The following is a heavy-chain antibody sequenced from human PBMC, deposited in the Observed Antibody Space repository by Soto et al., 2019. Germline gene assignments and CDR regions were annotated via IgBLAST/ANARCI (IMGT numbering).Heavy chain of an antibody. Sequence: QLQLQESGSGLVKPSQTLSLTCTVSGGSINSGDYSWTWIRQPPGKGLEWIGYIYHTGTTYYNMSLTSRVTISVDRSKNQSPLKLSSVTAADTAVYYGARGINYYDSSGDSWFDPWGQGTLVTVSS. J-gene: IGHJ5*02. CDR2: IYHTGTT. D-gene: IGHD3-22*01. CDR1: GGSINSGDYS. V-gene: IGHV4-30-2*01. CDR3: ARGINYYDSSGDSWFDP.